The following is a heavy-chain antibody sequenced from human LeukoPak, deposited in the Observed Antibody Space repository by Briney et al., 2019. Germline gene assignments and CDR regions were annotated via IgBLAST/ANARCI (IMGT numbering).Heavy chain of an antibody. J-gene: IGHJ4*02. CDR1: GFTFSNYA. Sequence: PGGSLRLSCAASGFTFSNYAMHWVRQAPGKGLEWVSLISSGGTYEYYEDSVKGRFTISRDNSKNTLYLQLNSLRAEDTAVYYCARDSTYYYDSGSSGPHYFDNWGQGTLVTVSS. CDR2: ISSGGTYE. V-gene: IGHV3-30*01. CDR3: ARDSTYYYDSGSSGPHYFDN. D-gene: IGHD3-10*01.